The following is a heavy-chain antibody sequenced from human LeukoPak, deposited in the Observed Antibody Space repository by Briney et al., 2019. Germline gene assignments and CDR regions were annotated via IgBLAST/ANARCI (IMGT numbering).Heavy chain of an antibody. D-gene: IGHD3-22*01. CDR3: AKDLSDSSGYYSFDY. Sequence: GGSLRLSCAASGFTFSTYAMSWVRQAPGKGLEWVSTISGSGGNTYYADSVRGRFTISRDNSKNTLYLQMNSLRAEDTAVYYCAKDLSDSSGYYSFDYRGQGTLFTASS. V-gene: IGHV3-23*01. J-gene: IGHJ4*02. CDR2: ISGSGGNT. CDR1: GFTFSTYA.